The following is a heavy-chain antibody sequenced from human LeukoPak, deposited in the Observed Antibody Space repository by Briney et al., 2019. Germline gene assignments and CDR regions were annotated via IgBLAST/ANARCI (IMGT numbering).Heavy chain of an antibody. J-gene: IGHJ3*02. V-gene: IGHV3-21*01. CDR3: ARALRGVIIQVDAFDI. CDR1: GFTFSSYS. CDR2: ISSSSSYI. Sequence: GGSLRLSCAASGFTFSSYSMNWVRQAPGKGLEWVSSISSSSSYIYYADSVKGRFTISRDNAKNSLYLQMNSLRAEDTAVYYCARALRGVIIQVDAFDIWGQGTMVTVFS. D-gene: IGHD3-3*01.